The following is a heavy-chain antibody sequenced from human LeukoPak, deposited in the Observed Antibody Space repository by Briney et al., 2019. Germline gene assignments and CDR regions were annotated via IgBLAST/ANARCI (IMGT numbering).Heavy chain of an antibody. D-gene: IGHD1-26*01. V-gene: IGHV1-18*01. CDR2: ISAYNGNT. CDR3: ARDLYSGSYNPFNY. J-gene: IGHJ4*02. Sequence: ASVKVSCKAAGYTFTSYGISWVRQDPGQGLERMGWISAYNGNTNYAQKLQGRVTMTTDTSTSTAYMELRSLRSDDTAVYYCARDLYSGSYNPFNYWGQGTLVTVSS. CDR1: GYTFTSYG.